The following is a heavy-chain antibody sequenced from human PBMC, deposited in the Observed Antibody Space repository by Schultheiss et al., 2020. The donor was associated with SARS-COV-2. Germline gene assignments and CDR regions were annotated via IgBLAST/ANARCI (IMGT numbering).Heavy chain of an antibody. CDR1: GYTFTSYG. CDR2: IAVGHGNA. Sequence: SVKVSCKTSGYTFTSYGISWVRQARGQRLEWLGGIAVGHGNADYAQKFQGRITITRDMSTGSVYLQLSSLRSEDTAVYYCAVGSSRDDYSKFDSWGQGTLVTVSS. CDR3: AVGSSRDDYSKFDS. V-gene: IGHV1-58*02. J-gene: IGHJ4*02. D-gene: IGHD4-11*01.